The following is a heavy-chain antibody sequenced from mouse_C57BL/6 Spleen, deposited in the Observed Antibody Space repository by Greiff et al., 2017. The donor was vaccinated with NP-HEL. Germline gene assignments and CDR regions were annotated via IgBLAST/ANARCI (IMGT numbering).Heavy chain of an antibody. Sequence: DVKLVESGGGLVQPGGSLSLSCAASGFTFTDYYMSWVRQPPGKALEWLGFIRNKANGYTTEYSASVKGRFTISRDNSQSILYLQMNALRAEDSATYYCARPYDYDVGAMDYWGQGTSVTVSS. CDR1: GFTFTDYY. CDR3: ARPYDYDVGAMDY. J-gene: IGHJ4*01. D-gene: IGHD2-4*01. CDR2: IRNKANGYTT. V-gene: IGHV7-3*01.